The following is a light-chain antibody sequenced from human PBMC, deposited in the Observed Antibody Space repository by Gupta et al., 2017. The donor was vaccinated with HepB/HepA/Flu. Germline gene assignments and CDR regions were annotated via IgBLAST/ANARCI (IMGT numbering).Light chain of an antibody. V-gene: IGKV3-11*01. CDR3: QQRSNWPPLYT. CDR1: QSVSSY. Sequence: EIVLTQSPATLSLSPGERATLSGRASQSVSSYLAWYQQKPGQAPRLHIYDASNRATGIPARFSGSGSGTDFTLTISSLEPEDFAVYYCQQRSNWPPLYTFGQGTKLEIK. J-gene: IGKJ2*01. CDR2: DAS.